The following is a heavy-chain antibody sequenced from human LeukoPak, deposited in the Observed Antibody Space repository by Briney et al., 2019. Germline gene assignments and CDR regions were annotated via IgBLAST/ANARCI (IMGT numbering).Heavy chain of an antibody. CDR1: GYTLTELS. V-gene: IGHV1-24*01. J-gene: IGHJ3*02. CDR2: FDPEDGET. D-gene: IGHD2-21*01. CDR3: ATTPGLVVPAARAYCGGDCYELGAFDI. Sequence: ASVKVSCKVSGYTLTELSMHWVRQAPGKGLEWMGGFDPEDGETIYAQKFQGRVTMTEDTSTDTAYMELSSLRSEDTAVYYCATTPGLVVPAARAYCGGDCYELGAFDIWGQGTMVTVSS.